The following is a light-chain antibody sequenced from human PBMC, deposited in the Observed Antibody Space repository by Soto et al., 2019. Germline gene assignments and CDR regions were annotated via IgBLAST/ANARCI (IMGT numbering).Light chain of an antibody. CDR3: QQCGSSPWT. J-gene: IGKJ1*01. CDR2: AAS. CDR1: QSVSSYY. Sequence: EIVLTQSPGTLSLSPGERATISCRASQSVSSYYLAWYQQKPGQAPRLLIYAASSRATGIPDRFSGGGSGTDFTLTISRLEPEDFAVYYCQQCGSSPWTVGQGTKVAIK. V-gene: IGKV3-20*01.